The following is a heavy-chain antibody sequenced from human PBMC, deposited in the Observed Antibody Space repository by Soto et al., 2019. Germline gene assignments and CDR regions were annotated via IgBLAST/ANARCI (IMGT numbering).Heavy chain of an antibody. CDR1: GFTFSSYA. V-gene: IGHV3-30-3*01. CDR2: ISYDGSNK. D-gene: IGHD2-2*01. Sequence: HPGGSLRLSCAASGFTFSSYAMHWVRQAPGKGLEWVAVISYDGSNKYYADSVKGRFTISRDNSKNTLYLQMNSLRAEDTAVYYCARADIVVVPAAFYYYYYGMDVWGQGTTVTVSS. J-gene: IGHJ6*02. CDR3: ARADIVVVPAAFYYYYYGMDV.